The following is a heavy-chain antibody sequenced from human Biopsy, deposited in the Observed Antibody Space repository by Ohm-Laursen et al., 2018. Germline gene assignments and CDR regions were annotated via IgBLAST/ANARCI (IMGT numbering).Heavy chain of an antibody. CDR1: GGTFPKYG. CDR3: AREAIGYQLPCDD. Sequence: SSVKVSCKASGGTFPKYGVTWVRQAPGQGLEWMGGIIPMLGTVQYARKLRGRVTITADKPTSTAYMELTSLTSDDTAVYFCAREAIGYQLPCDDWGQGTLVTVSS. D-gene: IGHD2-2*01. CDR2: IIPMLGTV. V-gene: IGHV1-69*06. J-gene: IGHJ4*02.